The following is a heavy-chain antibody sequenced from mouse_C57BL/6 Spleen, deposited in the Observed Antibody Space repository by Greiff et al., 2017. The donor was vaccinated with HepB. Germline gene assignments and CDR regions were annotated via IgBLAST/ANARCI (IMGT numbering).Heavy chain of an antibody. V-gene: IGHV1-64*01. CDR1: GYTFTSYW. CDR2: IHPNSGST. CDR3: ARSGDSSGNFDY. Sequence: VQLQQPGAELVKPGASVKLSCKASGYTFTSYWMHWVKQRPGQGLEWIGMIHPNSGSTNYNEKFKSKATLTVDKSSSTAYMQLSSLTSEDSAVYYCARSGDSSGNFDYWGQGTTLTVSS. D-gene: IGHD3-2*02. J-gene: IGHJ2*01.